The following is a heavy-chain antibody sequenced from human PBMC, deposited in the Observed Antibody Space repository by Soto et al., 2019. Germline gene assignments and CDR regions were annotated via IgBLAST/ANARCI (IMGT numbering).Heavy chain of an antibody. J-gene: IGHJ4*02. CDR2: IYYSWST. V-gene: IGHV4-59*01. CDR3: ARSGLYGIAAAGAVGG. CDR1: GGSISRDY. D-gene: IGHD6-13*01. Sequence: SETLSLTCTVSGGSISRDYWTWIREPPGKGVERIGYIYYSWSTNYNPSLKSRVTISVDTSKNQFSLKLSSVTAADTAVYYCARSGLYGIAAAGAVGGWGQGTVVPVSS.